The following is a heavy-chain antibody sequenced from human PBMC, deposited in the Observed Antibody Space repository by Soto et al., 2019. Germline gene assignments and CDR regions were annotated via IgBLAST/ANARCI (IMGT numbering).Heavy chain of an antibody. J-gene: IGHJ4*02. CDR2: ISGGRGVT. Sequence: PGGSLRLSCAASGFTFSTYVMNWVRQAPGKGPEWVSTISGGRGVTYYADSVKGRFTTSRDNSKNTLYLQMNSLRAEDTAVYYCARSRDSSAYHFDYWGQGTLVTVSS. CDR1: GFTFSTYV. D-gene: IGHD3-22*01. CDR3: ARSRDSSAYHFDY. V-gene: IGHV3-23*01.